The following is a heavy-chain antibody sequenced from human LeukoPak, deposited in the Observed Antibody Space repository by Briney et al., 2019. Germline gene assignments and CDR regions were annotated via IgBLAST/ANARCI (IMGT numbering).Heavy chain of an antibody. Sequence: SETLSLTCTVSGDSISSGYYWGWIRQPPGKGLEWIGSIYHSGSTYYNPSLKSRVTISVDTSKNQFSLKLSSVTAADTAVYYCARRGSGRYFDYWGQGTLVTVSS. CDR1: GDSISSGYY. V-gene: IGHV4-38-2*02. CDR2: IYHSGST. CDR3: ARRGSGRYFDY. J-gene: IGHJ4*02. D-gene: IGHD6-25*01.